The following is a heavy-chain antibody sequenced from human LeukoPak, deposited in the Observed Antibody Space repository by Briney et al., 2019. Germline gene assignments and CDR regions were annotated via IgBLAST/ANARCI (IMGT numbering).Heavy chain of an antibody. CDR3: ARVSDVLRYFDWLFQYYYMDV. V-gene: IGHV4-38-2*02. CDR1: GYSISSGYY. CDR2: IYHSGST. J-gene: IGHJ6*03. Sequence: SETLSLTCTVSGYSISSGYYWGWIRQPPGKGLEWIGSIYHSGSTYYNPSLKSRVTISVDTSKNQFSLKLSSVTAADTAVYYCARVSDVLRYFDWLFQYYYMDVWGKGTTVTVSS. D-gene: IGHD3-9*01.